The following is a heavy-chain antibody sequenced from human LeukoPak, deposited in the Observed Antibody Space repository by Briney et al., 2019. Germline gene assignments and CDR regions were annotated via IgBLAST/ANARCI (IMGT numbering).Heavy chain of an antibody. Sequence: ASVKVSCKASGYTFTGYYMHWVRQAPGQGLEWMGWINPNSGGTNYAQKFQGRVTMTRDTSISTAYMELSRLRSDDTAVYYCARGSVVTRLKHSDYYYYYMDVWGKGTTVTISS. J-gene: IGHJ6*03. CDR1: GYTFTGYY. CDR2: INPNSGGT. D-gene: IGHD4-23*01. CDR3: ARGSVVTRLKHSDYYYYYMDV. V-gene: IGHV1-2*02.